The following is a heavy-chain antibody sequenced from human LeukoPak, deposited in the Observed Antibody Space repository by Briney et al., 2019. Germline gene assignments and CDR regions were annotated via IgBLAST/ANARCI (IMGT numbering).Heavy chain of an antibody. Sequence: QPGGSLRLSCAASGFTFSSYSMNWVRQAPGKGLEWVSYISSSSSTIYYADSVKGRFTISRDNAKNSLYLQMNSLRAEDTAVYYCARAQIDHAPGVVDYIWFDPWGQGTLVTVSS. D-gene: IGHD2-15*01. CDR2: ISSSSSTI. CDR3: ARAQIDHAPGVVDYIWFDP. J-gene: IGHJ5*02. CDR1: GFTFSSYS. V-gene: IGHV3-48*01.